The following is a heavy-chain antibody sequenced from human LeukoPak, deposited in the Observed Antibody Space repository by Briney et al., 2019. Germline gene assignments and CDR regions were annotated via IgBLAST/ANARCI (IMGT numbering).Heavy chain of an antibody. CDR2: INPSGGST. J-gene: IGHJ5*02. CDR1: GYTFTSYH. V-gene: IGHV1-46*01. Sequence: ASVKVSCKASGYTFTSYHMHWVRQAPGQGLEWMGIINPSGGSTSYAQKFQGRVTMTRDTSTSTVYMELSSLRSEDTAVYYCARDGWAGYDFWSGYSPLTWFDPWGQGTLVTVSS. CDR3: ARDGWAGYDFWSGYSPLTWFDP. D-gene: IGHD3-3*01.